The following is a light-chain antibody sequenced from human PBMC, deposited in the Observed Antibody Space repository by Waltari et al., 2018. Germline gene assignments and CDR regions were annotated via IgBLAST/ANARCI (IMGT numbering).Light chain of an antibody. CDR2: RDN. V-gene: IGLV1-40*01. J-gene: IGLJ3*02. CDR3: QSYDSSLSGVL. CDR1: NSNIGARHD. Sequence: QSVLTQPPPVSGAPGQSVTISCTGTNSNIGARHDVHWYQQVPGEAPRLLIYRDNNRPSGVPDRFSGSKSGTSASLAITGLQPEDEADYYCQSYDSSLSGVLFGGGTKLTVL.